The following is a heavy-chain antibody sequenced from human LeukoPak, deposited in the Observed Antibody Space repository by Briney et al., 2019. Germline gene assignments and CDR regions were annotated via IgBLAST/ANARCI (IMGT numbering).Heavy chain of an antibody. CDR2: IRGSGGST. CDR3: AKVVTTVVTPYYFDY. D-gene: IGHD4-23*01. Sequence: GGSLRLSCAASGFTFSSYAMSWVRQAPGKGLEWVSAIRGSGGSTYYADSVKGRFTISRDNSKNTLYLQMNSLRAEDTAVYYCAKVVTTVVTPYYFDYWGQGTLVTVSS. V-gene: IGHV3-23*01. CDR1: GFTFSSYA. J-gene: IGHJ4*02.